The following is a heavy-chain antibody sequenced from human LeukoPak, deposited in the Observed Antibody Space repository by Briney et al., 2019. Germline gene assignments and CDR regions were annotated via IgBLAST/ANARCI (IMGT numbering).Heavy chain of an antibody. CDR3: ARDRRSGLGHAFDI. J-gene: IGHJ3*02. CDR1: EFTVSSTY. Sequence: GGSLRLSCTASEFTVSSTYITWLRQAPGKGLEWVSVIYPGGSALYADSVQGRFTISRDISQNIVYLQINNLRAEDTAVYYCARDRRSGLGHAFDIWGQGTMVTVSS. D-gene: IGHD5-12*01. CDR2: IYPGGSA. V-gene: IGHV3-53*01.